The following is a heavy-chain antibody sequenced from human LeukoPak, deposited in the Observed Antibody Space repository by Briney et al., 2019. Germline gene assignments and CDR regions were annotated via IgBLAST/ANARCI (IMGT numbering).Heavy chain of an antibody. CDR2: INHSGST. J-gene: IGHJ4*02. D-gene: IGHD5-24*01. CDR3: ARAVEMATITY. CDR1: GGSISSSPYY. Sequence: SETLSLTCAVSGGSISSSPYYWAWIRQPPGKGLEWIGEINHSGSTNYNPSLKSRVTISVDTSKNQFSLKLSSVTAADTAVYYCARAVEMATITYWGQGTLVTVSS. V-gene: IGHV4-39*07.